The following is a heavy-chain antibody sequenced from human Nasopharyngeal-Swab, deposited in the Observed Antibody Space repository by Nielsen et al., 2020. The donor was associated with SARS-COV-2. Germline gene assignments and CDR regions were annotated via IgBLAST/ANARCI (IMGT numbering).Heavy chain of an antibody. J-gene: IGHJ4*02. Sequence: GESLKISCAASGFTFSSYSMNWVRQAPGKGLEWVSCISSSSSFIYYADSAKGRFTISRDNARNTLYLQMNSLRGDDTAVYYCTRDIGGKYGYWGQGNLVTVSS. CDR1: GFTFSSYS. D-gene: IGHD4-23*01. CDR2: ISSSSSFI. CDR3: TRDIGGKYGY. V-gene: IGHV3-21*01.